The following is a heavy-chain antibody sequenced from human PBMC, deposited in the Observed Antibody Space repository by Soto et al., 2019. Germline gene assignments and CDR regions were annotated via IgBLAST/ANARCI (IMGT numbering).Heavy chain of an antibody. D-gene: IGHD1-1*01. V-gene: IGHV4-30-4*01. J-gene: IGHJ3*02. CDR2: IYYTGST. CDR1: GGSISSGDYW. CDR3: ARPLTPPRGTGAFDI. Sequence: QVQLQESGPGLVKPSQTLSLTCAVSGGSISSGDYWWSWIRQPPGKGLEWIGCIYYTGSTFYNPSLKSRLIISVDTSRIQFSLKLSSVTAADTAFYYCARPLTPPRGTGAFDIWGQGTMVTVSA.